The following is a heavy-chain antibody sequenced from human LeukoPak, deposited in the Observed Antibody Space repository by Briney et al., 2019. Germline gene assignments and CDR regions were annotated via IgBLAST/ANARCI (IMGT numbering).Heavy chain of an antibody. CDR3: ASKS. CDR1: GFTFSSCG. Sequence: GGSLRLSCAASGFTFSSCGMSWVRQAPGKGLEWVSAISDSGDYTYYADSVKGRFTIFRDNSKNTLYLEMNSLRVEDTAVYYCASKSWGQGTLVTVSS. V-gene: IGHV3-23*01. J-gene: IGHJ5*02. CDR2: ISDSGDYT.